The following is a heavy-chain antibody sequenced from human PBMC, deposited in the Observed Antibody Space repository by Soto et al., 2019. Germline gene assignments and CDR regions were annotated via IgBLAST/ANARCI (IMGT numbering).Heavy chain of an antibody. J-gene: IGHJ4*02. CDR3: ARLAGVVLNY. CDR2: IYYSGST. V-gene: IGHV4-59*08. Sequence: NPSETLSLTCTVSGGSISSDYWSWIRQPPGKGLEWIGYIYYSGSTNYNPSLKSRVTISVDTSKNQFSLNLSSVTAADTAVYYCARLAGVVLNYWGQGTLVTVSS. D-gene: IGHD3-16*01. CDR1: GGSISSDY.